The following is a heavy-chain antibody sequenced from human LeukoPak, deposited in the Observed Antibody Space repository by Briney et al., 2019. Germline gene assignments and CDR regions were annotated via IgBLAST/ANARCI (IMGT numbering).Heavy chain of an antibody. J-gene: IGHJ3*02. V-gene: IGHV1-58*01. D-gene: IGHD6-19*01. CDR1: GFTFTSSA. CDR3: AXDGPKVAVAGDDAFDI. CDR2: IVVGSGNT. Sequence: ASVKVSCKASGFTFTSSAVQWVRQARGQRLEWIGWIVVGSGNTNYAQKFQERVTITRDMSTSTAYMELSSLRSEDTAVYYCAXDGPKVAVAGDDAFDIWGQGTMVTVSS.